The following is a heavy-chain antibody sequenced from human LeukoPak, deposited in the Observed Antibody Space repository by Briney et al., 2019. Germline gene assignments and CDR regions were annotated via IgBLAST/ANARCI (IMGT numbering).Heavy chain of an antibody. CDR2: INHSGST. D-gene: IGHD5-12*01. V-gene: IGHV4-34*01. CDR1: GGSFSGDY. Sequence: PSETLSLTCAVYGGSFSGDYWSWIRQPPGKGLEWIGEINHSGSTNYNPSLKSRVTISVDTSKNQFSLKLSSVTAADTAVYYCAREPYIVATTFDYWGQGTLVTVSS. CDR3: AREPYIVATTFDY. J-gene: IGHJ4*02.